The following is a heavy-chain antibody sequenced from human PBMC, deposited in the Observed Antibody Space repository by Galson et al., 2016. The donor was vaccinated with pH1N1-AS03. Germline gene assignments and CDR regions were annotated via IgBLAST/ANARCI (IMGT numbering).Heavy chain of an antibody. D-gene: IGHD6-13*01. CDR1: GFTFTDYY. Sequence: SLRLSCAASGFTFTDYYMTWIRQAPGKGLELISYISSRGSTKYYADSVKGRFAISRDDTKKSVYLQMDRLRVEDTAVYYCARDWGFSWTSRPTFDFWGQGTPVTVSS. CDR2: ISSRGSTK. V-gene: IGHV3-11*01. CDR3: ARDWGFSWTSRPTFDF. J-gene: IGHJ4*02.